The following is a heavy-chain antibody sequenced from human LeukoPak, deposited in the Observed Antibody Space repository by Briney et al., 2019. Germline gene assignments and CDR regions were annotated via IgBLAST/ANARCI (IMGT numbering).Heavy chain of an antibody. CDR1: GGSISSYY. CDR2: IYTSGST. V-gene: IGHV4-4*09. J-gene: IGHJ4*02. CDR3: ARRERGYYNYFDY. D-gene: IGHD5-18*01. Sequence: SETLSLTCTVSGGSISSYYWSWIRQPPGKGLEWIGYIYTSGSTNYDPSLKSRVTISVDTSKNQFSLKLSSVTAADTAVYYCARRERGYYNYFDYWGQGTLVTVSS.